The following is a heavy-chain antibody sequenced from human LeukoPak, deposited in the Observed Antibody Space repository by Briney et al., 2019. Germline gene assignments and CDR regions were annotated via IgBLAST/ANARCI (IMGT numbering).Heavy chain of an antibody. CDR2: ISYDGSNK. J-gene: IGHJ3*02. CDR1: GLTFSSYG. D-gene: IGHD3-22*01. V-gene: IGHV3-30*18. Sequence: GGSLRLSCAASGLTFSSYGMHWVRQAPGKGLEWVAVISYDGSNKYYADSVKGRFTISRDNSKNTLYLQMNSLRAEDTAVYYCAKTPYYDSSGFAFDIWGQGTMVTVSS. CDR3: AKTPYYDSSGFAFDI.